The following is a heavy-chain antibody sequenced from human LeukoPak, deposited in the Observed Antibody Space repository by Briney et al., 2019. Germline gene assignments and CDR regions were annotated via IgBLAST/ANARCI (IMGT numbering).Heavy chain of an antibody. CDR1: GGSISSYY. CDR2: IYTSGST. J-gene: IGHJ3*02. V-gene: IGHV4-4*07. D-gene: IGHD3-16*01. CDR3: ARDKTYVEDAFDI. Sequence: SETLSLTCTVSGGSISSYYWSWIRPPAGKGLEWIGRIYTSGSTNYNPSLKSRVTMSVDTSKNQFSLKLSSVTAADTAVYYCARDKTYVEDAFDIWGQGTMVTVSS.